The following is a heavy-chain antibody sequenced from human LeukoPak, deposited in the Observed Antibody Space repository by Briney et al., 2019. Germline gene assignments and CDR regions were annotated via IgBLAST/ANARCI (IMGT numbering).Heavy chain of an antibody. D-gene: IGHD3-3*01. V-gene: IGHV1-18*01. J-gene: IGHJ6*04. CDR1: GYTFTSYG. Sequence: ASVKVSCKGSGYTFTSYGIRWVRQAPGQGGERVGWISAYNGKTNYAQKLRGRVTMTTDTSTSTAYMELRSLRSDDTAVYYCAREVREQYYDFWSGPRFSGMDVWGKGTTVTVSS. CDR3: AREVREQYYDFWSGPRFSGMDV. CDR2: ISAYNGKT.